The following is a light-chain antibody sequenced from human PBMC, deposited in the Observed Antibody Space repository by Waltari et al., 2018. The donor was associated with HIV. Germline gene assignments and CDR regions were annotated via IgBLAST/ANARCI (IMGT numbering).Light chain of an antibody. J-gene: IGLJ2*01. CDR2: DTS. CDR1: SGTVTSGHS. Sequence: QAVVTQEPSLTVSPGGTVTLTCSSSSGTVTSGHSPYWFQQKPGQAPRTLIYDTSSRQSWTPTRFSGSLLGGKAALTLSGALPEDEAEYYCLLSYSGSRPVIFGGGTKLTVL. V-gene: IGLV7-46*01. CDR3: LLSYSGSRPVI.